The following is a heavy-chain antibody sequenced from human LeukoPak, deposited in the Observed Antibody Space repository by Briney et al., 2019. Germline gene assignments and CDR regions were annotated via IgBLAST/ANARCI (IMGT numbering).Heavy chain of an antibody. CDR1: GYTFTSYY. J-gene: IGHJ6*03. V-gene: IGHV1-2*02. Sequence: ASVKVSCKASGYTFTSYYMHWVRQAPGQGLEWMGWINPNSGGTNYAQKFQGRVTMTRDTSISTAYMELSRLRSDDTAVYYCASTYYYDSSGPMRYYYMDVWGKGTTVTVSS. CDR3: ASTYYYDSSGPMRYYYMDV. CDR2: INPNSGGT. D-gene: IGHD3-22*01.